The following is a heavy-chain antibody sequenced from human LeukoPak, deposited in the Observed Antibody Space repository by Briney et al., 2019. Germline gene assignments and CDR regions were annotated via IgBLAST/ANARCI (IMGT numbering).Heavy chain of an antibody. V-gene: IGHV4-61*05. CDR2: IYYSGST. D-gene: IGHD6-13*01. J-gene: IGHJ5*02. CDR1: GGSIGSNSYY. Sequence: SETLSLTCTVSGGSIGSNSYYWSWIRQPPGKGLEWIGYIYYSGSTNYNPSLKSRVTISVDTSKNQFSLKLSSVTAADTAVYFCARAAQEGQNWFDPWGQGILVTVSS. CDR3: ARAAQEGQNWFDP.